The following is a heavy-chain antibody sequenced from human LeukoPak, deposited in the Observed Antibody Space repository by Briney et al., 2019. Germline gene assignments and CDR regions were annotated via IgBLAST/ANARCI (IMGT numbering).Heavy chain of an antibody. CDR1: GFTFSSYE. CDR2: ISSSGSTI. Sequence: GGSLRLSCAASGFTFSSYEMNWVRQAPGKGLEWVSYISSSGSTIYYADSVKGRFTISRDNAKNSLYLQMNSLGAEDTAVYYCAYGYSSSWSSIFDYWGQGTLVTVSS. CDR3: AYGYSSSWSSIFDY. J-gene: IGHJ4*02. V-gene: IGHV3-48*03. D-gene: IGHD6-13*01.